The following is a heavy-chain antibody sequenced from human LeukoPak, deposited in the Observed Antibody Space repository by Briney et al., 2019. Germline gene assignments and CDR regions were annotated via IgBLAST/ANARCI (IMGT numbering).Heavy chain of an antibody. D-gene: IGHD6-19*01. J-gene: IGHJ3*02. CDR3: ARRGAASGAFDI. V-gene: IGHV3-74*01. Sequence: GGSLRLSCAASGFTFSSYWMHWVRQAPGKGLVWVSRINSDGSSTTYADSVKGRFTISRDNAKSTLYLQMNSLRAEDTAVYYCARRGAASGAFDIWGQGTMVTVSS. CDR1: GFTFSSYW. CDR2: INSDGSST.